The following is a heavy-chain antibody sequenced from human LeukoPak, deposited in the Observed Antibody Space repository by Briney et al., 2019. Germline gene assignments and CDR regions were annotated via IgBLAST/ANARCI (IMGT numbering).Heavy chain of an antibody. CDR1: GGSFSGYY. D-gene: IGHD4-17*01. CDR2: INHSGST. Sequence: SETLSLTCAVYGGSFSGYYWSWIRQPPGKGLEWIGEINHSGSTNHNPSLKSRVTISVDTSKNQFSLKLSSVTAADTAVYYCARKATVTPDYWGQGTLVTVSS. V-gene: IGHV4-34*01. J-gene: IGHJ4*02. CDR3: ARKATVTPDY.